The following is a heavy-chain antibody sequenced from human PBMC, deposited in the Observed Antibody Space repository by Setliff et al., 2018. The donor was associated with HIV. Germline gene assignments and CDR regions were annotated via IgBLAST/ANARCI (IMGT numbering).Heavy chain of an antibody. CDR2: IKTKTQRGTT. V-gene: IGHV3-15*01. Sequence: GGSLRLSCAASGFTFSNSWMTWVRQAPGKGLEWVGRIKTKTQRGTTDYAAPAKRRFIISRDDSKNTLYLQMNSLRSEDTAVYYCVTGVGTSSVDYWGQGTMVTVSS. J-gene: IGHJ4*02. CDR3: VTGVGTSSVDY. CDR1: GFTFSNSW. D-gene: IGHD3-22*01.